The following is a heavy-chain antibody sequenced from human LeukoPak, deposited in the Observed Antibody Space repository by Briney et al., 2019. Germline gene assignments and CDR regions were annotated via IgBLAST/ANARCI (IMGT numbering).Heavy chain of an antibody. V-gene: IGHV1-18*01. CDR1: GNTFTRYG. D-gene: IGHD6-6*01. CDR2: INTNGNT. Sequence: ASVKVSCKASGNTFTRYGINWVRQAPGQGLEWMGWINTNGNTNYAQKLQGRVTMTTDTSTSTAYMELRSLRSDDTAVYYCARARGYSSSRFDYWGQGTLVTVSS. CDR3: ARARGYSSSRFDY. J-gene: IGHJ4*02.